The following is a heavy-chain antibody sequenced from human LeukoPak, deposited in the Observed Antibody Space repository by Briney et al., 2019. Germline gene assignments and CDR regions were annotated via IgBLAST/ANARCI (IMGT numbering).Heavy chain of an antibody. Sequence: SETLSLTCAVYGGSFSGYYWSWIRQPPGKGLEWIGEINHSGSTNYNPSLKSRVTISVDTSKNQFSLKLSSVTAAGTAVYYCARGRGSSGWYDYWGQGTLVTVSS. J-gene: IGHJ4*02. CDR2: INHSGST. CDR1: GGSFSGYY. D-gene: IGHD6-19*01. CDR3: ARGRGSSGWYDY. V-gene: IGHV4-34*01.